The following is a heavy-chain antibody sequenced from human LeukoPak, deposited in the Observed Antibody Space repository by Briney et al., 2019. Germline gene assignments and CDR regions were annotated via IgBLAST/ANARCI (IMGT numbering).Heavy chain of an antibody. V-gene: IGHV3-23*01. Sequence: GGSLRLSCAASGFTFSSYAMSWVRQAPGKGLEWVSAISGSGGSTYYADSVKGRFTISRDNSKGTLYLQMNSLRAEDTAVYYCAKDCLLWYYYDSCGTHDAFDIWGQGTMVTVSS. CDR1: GFTFSSYA. J-gene: IGHJ3*02. CDR2: ISGSGGST. D-gene: IGHD3-22*01. CDR3: AKDCLLWYYYDSCGTHDAFDI.